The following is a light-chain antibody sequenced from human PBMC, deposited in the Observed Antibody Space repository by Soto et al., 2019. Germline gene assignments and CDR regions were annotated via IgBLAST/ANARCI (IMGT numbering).Light chain of an antibody. CDR2: DVS. CDR3: SSYTSSSTLCV. V-gene: IGLV2-14*01. J-gene: IGLJ1*01. CDR1: SSDVGGYNY. Sequence: QSVLTQPPSASGSPGQSVTISCTGTSSDVGGYNYVSWYQQHPGKAPKLMIYDVSKRPSGVSNRFSGSKSGNTASLTISGLQAEDEADYYCSSYTSSSTLCVFGTGTKVTVL.